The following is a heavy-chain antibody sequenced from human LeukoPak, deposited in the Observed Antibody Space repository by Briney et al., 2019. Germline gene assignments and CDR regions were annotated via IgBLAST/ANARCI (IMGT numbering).Heavy chain of an antibody. V-gene: IGHV7-4-1*02. CDR2: INTNTGNP. CDR1: GYTFTSYA. Sequence: VASVEVSCKASGYTFTSYAMNWVRQAPGQGLEWMGWINTNTGNPTYAQGFTGRFVFSLDTSVSTAYLQISSLKAEDTAVYYCARFRAAKNMVYGMDVWGQGTTVTVSS. J-gene: IGHJ6*02. D-gene: IGHD6-25*01. CDR3: ARFRAAKNMVYGMDV.